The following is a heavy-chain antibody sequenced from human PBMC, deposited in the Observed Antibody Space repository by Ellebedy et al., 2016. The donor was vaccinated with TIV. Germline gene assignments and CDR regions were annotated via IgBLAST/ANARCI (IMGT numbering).Heavy chain of an antibody. CDR1: GFRFSGYA. CDR3: ARPLRSGGNAFEI. Sequence: PGGSLRLSCEPPGFRFSGYAMRRVPQAPGGGLEWVSGFGVSGETKYYMESVKGRFTTSRDTSKNTLYLQMSSLRFEDTAVDYCARPLRSGGNAFEIWGQGTRVTVSS. CDR2: FGVSGETK. J-gene: IGHJ3*02. D-gene: IGHD3-10*01. V-gene: IGHV3-23*01.